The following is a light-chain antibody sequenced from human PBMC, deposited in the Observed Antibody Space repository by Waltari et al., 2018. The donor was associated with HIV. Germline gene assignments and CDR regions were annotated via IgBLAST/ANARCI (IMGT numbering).Light chain of an antibody. J-gene: IGLJ2*01. CDR1: SPNIGSKP. Sequence: QSVLTQPPSASGPPGQRVTLSCSGTSPNIGSKPVNWYQQLPGTAPKLLIYSNNQRPSGVPDRFSGSKSGTSASLAISGLQSEDEADYYCAAWDDSLNGVVFGGGTKLTVL. CDR2: SNN. CDR3: AAWDDSLNGVV. V-gene: IGLV1-44*01.